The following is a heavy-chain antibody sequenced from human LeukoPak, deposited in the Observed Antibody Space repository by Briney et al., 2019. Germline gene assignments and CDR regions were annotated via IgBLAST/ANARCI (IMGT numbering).Heavy chain of an antibody. CDR3: ARDGYDSTGYSFQFDY. CDR2: ISYDGSNK. Sequence: GGSLRLSCAASGFTFSSYGMHWVRQAPGKGLEWVAVISYDGSNKYYADSVKGRFTISRDNSKNTLYLQMNSLRAEDTAVYYCARDGYDSTGYSFQFDYWGQGTLVTVSS. V-gene: IGHV3-30*03. J-gene: IGHJ4*02. CDR1: GFTFSSYG. D-gene: IGHD3-22*01.